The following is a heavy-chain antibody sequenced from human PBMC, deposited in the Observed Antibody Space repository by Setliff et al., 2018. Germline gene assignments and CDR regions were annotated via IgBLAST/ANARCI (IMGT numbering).Heavy chain of an antibody. J-gene: IGHJ3*02. Sequence: SETLSLTCSVSGYSISSGYYWGWIRQPPGKGLEWIGGIYHNGNSYYNPSLKSRVTISVDTSKNQLSLKLNSVTAADTAVYYCARDVLWFGAHAFDIWGQGTMVTVSS. CDR2: IYHNGNS. CDR1: GYSISSGYY. D-gene: IGHD3-10*01. CDR3: ARDVLWFGAHAFDI. V-gene: IGHV4-38-2*02.